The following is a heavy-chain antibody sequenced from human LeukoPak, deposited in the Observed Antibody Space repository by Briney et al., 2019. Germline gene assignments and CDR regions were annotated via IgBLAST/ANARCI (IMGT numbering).Heavy chain of an antibody. CDR2: NYYSGST. J-gene: IGHJ4*02. D-gene: IGHD3-16*01. CDR1: GGSISSYY. CDR3: ARDVFGGYFDY. Sequence: SETLSLTCTVSGGSISSYYWSWIREPPGKGLEWIGYNYYSGSTNYNPSLKSRVTISVDTSKNQFSLKLSSVTAADTAVYYCARDVFGGYFDYWGQGTLVTVSS. V-gene: IGHV4-59*01.